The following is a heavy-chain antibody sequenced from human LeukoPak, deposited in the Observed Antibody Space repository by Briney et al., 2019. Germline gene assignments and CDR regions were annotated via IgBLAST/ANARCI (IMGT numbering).Heavy chain of an antibody. CDR1: GFTFSSYW. V-gene: IGHV3-74*01. CDR2: INSDGGST. Sequence: GGSLRLSCTASGFTFSSYWMHWVRQAPGKGLVWVSRINSDGGSTSYADSVKGRFTISRDNAKNTLYLQMNSLRAEDTAVYYCARRIQGMAPYYLDYWGQGTLVTVSS. CDR3: ARRIQGMAPYYLDY. D-gene: IGHD5-24*01. J-gene: IGHJ4*02.